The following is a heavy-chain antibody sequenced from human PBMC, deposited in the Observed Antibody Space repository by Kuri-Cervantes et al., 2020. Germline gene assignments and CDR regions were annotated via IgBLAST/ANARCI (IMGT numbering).Heavy chain of an antibody. J-gene: IGHJ3*02. D-gene: IGHD3-10*01. CDR1: GGSISSSSYY. V-gene: IGHV4-39*01. CDR2: IYYSGST. Sequence: SETLSLTCTVSGGSISSSSYYWGWIRQPPGKGLEWIGSIYYSGSTYYNPSLKSRVTIPVDTSKNQFSLKLSSVTAADTAVYYCARRYYGSDAFDIWGQGTMVTVSS. CDR3: ARRYYGSDAFDI.